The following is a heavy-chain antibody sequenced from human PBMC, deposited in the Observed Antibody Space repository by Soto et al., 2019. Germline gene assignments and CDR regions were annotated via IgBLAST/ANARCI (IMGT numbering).Heavy chain of an antibody. V-gene: IGHV4-31*03. D-gene: IGHD2-2*01. Sequence: QVQLQESGPGLVKPSQTLSLTCTVSGGSISSGGYYWSWIRQHPGKGLEWIGYIYYSGSTYYNPSLKSRVTISVDTSKNQFSLKLSSVTAADTAVYYCATRVANCSSTSCSRRYYYYGMDVWGQGTTVTVSS. CDR3: ATRVANCSSTSCSRRYYYYGMDV. CDR2: IYYSGST. CDR1: GGSISSGGYY. J-gene: IGHJ6*02.